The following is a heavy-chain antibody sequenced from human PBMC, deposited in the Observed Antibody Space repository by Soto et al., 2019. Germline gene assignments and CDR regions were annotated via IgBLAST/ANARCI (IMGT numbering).Heavy chain of an antibody. Sequence: VSEKVSSTASGSTFTSYCISWVLQAPGQGLEWMGWISAHNGNTKYAQKLQGRVTMTTDTSTSTAYMELRSLRSDDTALYYCARDRRIATINWFDPWGQGTLVTVSS. CDR2: ISAHNGNT. CDR1: GSTFTSYC. J-gene: IGHJ5*02. CDR3: ARDRRIATINWFDP. V-gene: IGHV1-18*01. D-gene: IGHD6-13*01.